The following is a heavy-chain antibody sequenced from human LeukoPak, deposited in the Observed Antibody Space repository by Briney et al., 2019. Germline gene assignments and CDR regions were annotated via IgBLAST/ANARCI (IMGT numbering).Heavy chain of an antibody. J-gene: IGHJ4*02. D-gene: IGHD5-18*01. CDR2: INPNSGAT. CDR1: GFTVTGYY. V-gene: IGHV1-2*02. CDR3: TRGGPEGSGYSYGSHDY. Sequence: ASVKVACKASGFTVTGYYMHWVRQAPGQVLEWVGWINPNSGATNYAQKFQGRVTMTRDTSISTVYMELSRLRSDDTAVYYCTRGGPEGSGYSYGSHDYWGQGTLVTVSS.